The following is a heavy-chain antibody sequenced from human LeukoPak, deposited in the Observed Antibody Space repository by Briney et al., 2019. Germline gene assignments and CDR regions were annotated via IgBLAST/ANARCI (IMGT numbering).Heavy chain of an antibody. Sequence: GRSLRLSCAASGFTFSSYGMHWVRQAPGKGLEWVAVICCDGGSTYYADSVKGRFTISRDNSKNTLYLQMNSLRAEDTAVYYCAKVGPFDRSYMYYFDYWGQATLVTVSS. CDR2: ICCDGGST. J-gene: IGHJ4*02. D-gene: IGHD2-21*01. CDR1: GFTFSSYG. CDR3: AKVGPFDRSYMYYFDY. V-gene: IGHV3-30*18.